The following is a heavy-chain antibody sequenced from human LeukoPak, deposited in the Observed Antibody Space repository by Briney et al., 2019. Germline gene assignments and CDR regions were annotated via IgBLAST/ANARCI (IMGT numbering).Heavy chain of an antibody. CDR1: GGTFSSYA. V-gene: IGHV1-69*13. CDR3: ARAHQNYYDSSGYSWDY. Sequence: GASVKVSCKASGGTFSSYAISWVRQAPGQGLEWMGGIIPIFGTANYAQKFQGRVTITADESTSTAYMELSSLRSEDTAVYYCARAHQNYYDSSGYSWDYWGQGTLATVSS. J-gene: IGHJ4*02. CDR2: IIPIFGTA. D-gene: IGHD3-22*01.